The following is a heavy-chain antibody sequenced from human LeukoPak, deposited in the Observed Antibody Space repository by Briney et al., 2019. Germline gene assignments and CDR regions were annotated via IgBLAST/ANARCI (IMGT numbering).Heavy chain of an antibody. CDR3: ARESTYYDILTGYYYFDY. CDR2: INPNSGGT. V-gene: IGHV1-2*02. J-gene: IGHJ4*02. D-gene: IGHD3-9*01. CDR1: GYTFTGYY. Sequence: GASVKVSCKASGYTFTGYYMHWVRQAPGQGLEWMGWINPNSGGTNYAQKFQGRVTMTRDTSISTAYMELSRLRSDGTAVYYCARESTYYDILTGYYYFDYWGQGTLVTVSS.